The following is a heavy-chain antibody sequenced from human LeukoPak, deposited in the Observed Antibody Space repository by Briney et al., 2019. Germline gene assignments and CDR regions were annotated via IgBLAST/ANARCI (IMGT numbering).Heavy chain of an antibody. J-gene: IGHJ6*03. CDR1: GFTFGDYD. CDR3: ARDQLGGDPGNYYYYYMDV. D-gene: IGHD4-17*01. CDR2: IRSKIYGGAI. V-gene: IGHV3-49*03. Sequence: GGSLRLSCATSGFTFGDYDMSWFRQAPGKGLEWVGFIRSKIYGGAIEYAASVKGRFTISRDDSKSIAYLQMNSLRTEDTGLYYCARDQLGGDPGNYYYYYMDVWGKGTTVTVPS.